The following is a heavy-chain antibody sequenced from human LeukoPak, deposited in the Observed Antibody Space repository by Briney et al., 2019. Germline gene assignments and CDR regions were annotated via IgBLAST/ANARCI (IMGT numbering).Heavy chain of an antibody. D-gene: IGHD6-6*01. J-gene: IGHJ2*01. CDR2: ISAYNGNT. CDR1: GYTFTTYG. CDR3: ARDTPISSNWYFDL. Sequence: ASVKVSCKASGYTFTTYGISWVRQAPGQGLEWMGWISAYNGNTNYAQKLQGRVTMTTDTSTSTAYMELRSLRSDDTAVYYCARDTPISSNWYFDLWGRGTLVTVSS. V-gene: IGHV1-18*01.